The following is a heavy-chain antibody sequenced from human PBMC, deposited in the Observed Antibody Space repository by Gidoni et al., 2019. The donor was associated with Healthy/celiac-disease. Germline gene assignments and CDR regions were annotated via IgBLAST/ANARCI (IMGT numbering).Heavy chain of an antibody. CDR2: IRSKAYGGTT. Sequence: EVQLVESGGGLVKPGRSLSSCTAAGSTFGDYAMSWFRQAPGKGLEWVGFIRSKAYGGTTEYAASVKGRFTISRDDSKSIAYLQMNSLKTEDTAVYYCTRGEDFWSGYYGSMGTNYYGMDAWGQGTTVTVSS. D-gene: IGHD3-3*01. J-gene: IGHJ6*02. CDR3: TRGEDFWSGYYGSMGTNYYGMDA. V-gene: IGHV3-49*05. CDR1: GSTFGDYA.